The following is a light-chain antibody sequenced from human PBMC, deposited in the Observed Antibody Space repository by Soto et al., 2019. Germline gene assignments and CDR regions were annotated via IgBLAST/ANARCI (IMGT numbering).Light chain of an antibody. CDR2: GNS. CDR3: QSYDSSRRGVV. Sequence: QSVLTQPPSVSGAPGQRVTISCTGSSSNIGAGYDVHWYQQLPGTAPKLLIYGNSNRPSGVPDRFSGSKSGTSASLAITGLQAEDEADYYCQSYDSSRRGVVFGGGTKLTVL. J-gene: IGLJ2*01. CDR1: SSNIGAGYD. V-gene: IGLV1-40*01.